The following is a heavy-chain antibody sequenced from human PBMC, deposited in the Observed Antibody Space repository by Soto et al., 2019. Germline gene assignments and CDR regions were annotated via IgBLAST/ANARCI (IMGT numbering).Heavy chain of an antibody. CDR2: IKQDGSEK. J-gene: IGHJ6*02. CDR3: ALLAAIHYYYGMDV. V-gene: IGHV3-7*01. D-gene: IGHD2-2*01. CDR1: GFTFSSYW. Sequence: EVQLVESGGGLVQPGGSLRLSCAASGFTFSSYWMSWVRQAPGKGLEWVDNIKQDGSEKYYVDSVKGRFTISRDNAKNSLYLQMNSLRAEDTAVYYCALLAAIHYYYGMDVWGQGTTVTVSS.